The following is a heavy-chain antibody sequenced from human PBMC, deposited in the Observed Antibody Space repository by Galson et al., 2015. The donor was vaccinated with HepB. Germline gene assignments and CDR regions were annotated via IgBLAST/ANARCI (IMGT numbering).Heavy chain of an antibody. CDR1: GYTFTSYA. D-gene: IGHD3-3*01. Sequence: SLRLSCAASGYTFTSYAMHWVRQAPGQGLEWVSSISRSSSYIYYADSVKGRFTISRDKSKNTLYLQMNSLRAEDTAVYYCARDGVFTIFGVDNRRGSWFDPWGQGTLVTVSS. CDR3: ARDGVFTIFGVDNRRGSWFDP. V-gene: IGHV3-21*01. CDR2: ISRSSSYI. J-gene: IGHJ5*02.